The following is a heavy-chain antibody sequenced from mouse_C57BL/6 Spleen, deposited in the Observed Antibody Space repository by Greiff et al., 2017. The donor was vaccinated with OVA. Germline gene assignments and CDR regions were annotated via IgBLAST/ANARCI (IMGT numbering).Heavy chain of an antibody. CDR2: IYPGSGNT. J-gene: IGHJ2*01. Sequence: VQVVESGAELVRPGASVKLSCKASGYTFTDYYINWVKQRPGQGLEWIARIYPGSGNTYYNEKFKGKATLTADKSSSTAYMQLSSLTSEDSAVYFCARNFYYVSSNHFDYWGQGTTLTVSS. V-gene: IGHV1-76*01. CDR1: GYTFTDYY. D-gene: IGHD1-1*01. CDR3: ARNFYYVSSNHFDY.